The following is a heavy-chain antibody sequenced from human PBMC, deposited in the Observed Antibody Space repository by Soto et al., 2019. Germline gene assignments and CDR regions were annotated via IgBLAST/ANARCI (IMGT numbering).Heavy chain of an antibody. CDR2: VTGSGGQI. D-gene: IGHD2-21*01. J-gene: IGHJ5*02. CDR3: AKDAVYKDGLWLMDS. V-gene: IGHV3-23*01. Sequence: EVQLLESGGGLVQPGGSLRLSCAASGFTISTFAMTWVRQAPGKGLECVSGVTGSGGQIHYADSVKGRFTISKDNSKNTLYLQMSNLREEDTALYYCAKDAVYKDGLWLMDSWGQXTLV. CDR1: GFTISTFA.